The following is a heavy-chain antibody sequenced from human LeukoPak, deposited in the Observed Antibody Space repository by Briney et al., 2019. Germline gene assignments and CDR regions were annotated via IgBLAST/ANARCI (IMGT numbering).Heavy chain of an antibody. Sequence: PWASVKVSCKASGYTFTSYGISWVRQAPGQGLEWMGWISAYNGNTNYAQKLQGRVTMTTDTSTSTAYMELRSLRSDDTAVYYCARGGGNDYDFFLFDPWGQGTLVTVSS. CDR3: ARGGGNDYDFFLFDP. V-gene: IGHV1-18*01. D-gene: IGHD3-3*01. CDR1: GYTFTSYG. CDR2: ISAYNGNT. J-gene: IGHJ5*02.